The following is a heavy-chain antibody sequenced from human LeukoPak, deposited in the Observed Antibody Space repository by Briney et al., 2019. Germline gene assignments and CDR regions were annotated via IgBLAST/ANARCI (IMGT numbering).Heavy chain of an antibody. V-gene: IGHV4-34*01. CDR2: INHSGST. CDR3: ARMENHHPFDI. Sequence: SETLSLTCAVYGGSFSGYYWSWIRQPPGKGLEWIGEINHSGSTNYNPSLKSRVTISVDTSKNQFSLKLSSVTAADTAVYYCARMENHHPFDIWGQGTMVTVSS. J-gene: IGHJ3*02. D-gene: IGHD1-14*01. CDR1: GGSFSGYY.